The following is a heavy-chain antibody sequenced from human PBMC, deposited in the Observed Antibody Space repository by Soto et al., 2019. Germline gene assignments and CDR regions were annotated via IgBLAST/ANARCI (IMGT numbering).Heavy chain of an antibody. Sequence: PSETLSLTCTVSGGSISSYYWSWIRQPPGKGLKWIGYIYYSGSTNYNPSLKSRVTISVDTSKNQFSLKLSSVTAADTAVYYCARFLGRSTSCYSGWCWFDPWGQGTLVTVSS. J-gene: IGHJ5*02. CDR1: GGSISSYY. V-gene: IGHV4-59*08. D-gene: IGHD2-2*01. CDR3: ARFLGRSTSCYSGWCWFDP. CDR2: IYYSGST.